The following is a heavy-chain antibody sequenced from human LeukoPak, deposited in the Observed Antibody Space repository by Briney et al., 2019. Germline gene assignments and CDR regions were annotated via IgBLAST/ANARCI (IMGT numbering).Heavy chain of an antibody. Sequence: SGGSLRLSCGASGFTFSSYSMNWVRQAPRKGLEWVSYISSSSSTIYYADSVKGRFTISRYNAKNSLYLQMNSLRAEDTAVYYCARNSGSCFSGSWGQGTLVTVSS. CDR2: ISSSSSTI. D-gene: IGHD1-26*01. CDR1: GFTFSSYS. J-gene: IGHJ5*02. V-gene: IGHV3-48*01. CDR3: ARNSGSCFSGS.